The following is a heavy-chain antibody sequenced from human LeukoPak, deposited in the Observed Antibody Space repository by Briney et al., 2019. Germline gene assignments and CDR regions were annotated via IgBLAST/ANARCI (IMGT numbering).Heavy chain of an antibody. V-gene: IGHV3-15*01. CDR1: GFTFSNAW. CDR3: ARTWHYYGSENYYKTFGY. CDR2: IKRKTDGGTT. J-gene: IGHJ4*02. D-gene: IGHD3-10*01. Sequence: PGGSLRLSCAASGFTFSNAWMSWVRQAAGKGLEWVGRIKRKTDGGTTDYAAPVKGRFTISRDDSKNTLYLQMNSLRAEDTAVYYCARTWHYYGSENYYKTFGYWGQGTLVTVSS.